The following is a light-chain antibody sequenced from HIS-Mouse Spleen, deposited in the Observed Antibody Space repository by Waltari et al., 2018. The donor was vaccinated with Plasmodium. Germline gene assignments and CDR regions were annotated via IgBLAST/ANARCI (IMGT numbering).Light chain of an antibody. CDR2: GAS. V-gene: IGKV3-15*01. CDR1: QSVSIN. Sequence: EIVMTQSPATLSVSLGARATLSCRASQSVSINLAWYQQNPGQAPRLLIYGASTRATGIPARFSGRGSGTEFTLTISSLQSEDFAVYYCQQYNNWSFTFGPGTKVDIK. J-gene: IGKJ3*01. CDR3: QQYNNWSFT.